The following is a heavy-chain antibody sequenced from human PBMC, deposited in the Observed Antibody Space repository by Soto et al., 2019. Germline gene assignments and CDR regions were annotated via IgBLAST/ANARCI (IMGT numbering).Heavy chain of an antibody. Sequence: GSLRLSCAASGFTFSSYSMNWVRQAPGKGLKWVSYISSSSSTIYFAVSVKGRFTISRDNAKISLYLQMNSLRDEDTSVYYCARDGSGLNYYYYYGMDVWGQGTTVTVSS. V-gene: IGHV3-48*02. J-gene: IGHJ6*02. CDR3: ARDGSGLNYYYYYGMDV. CDR2: ISSSSSTI. D-gene: IGHD6-19*01. CDR1: GFTFSSYS.